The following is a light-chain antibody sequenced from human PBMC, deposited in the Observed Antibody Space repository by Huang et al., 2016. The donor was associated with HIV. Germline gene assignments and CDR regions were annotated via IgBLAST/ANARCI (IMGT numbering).Light chain of an antibody. J-gene: IGKJ4*01. Sequence: EIVMTQSPATLSVSPGERATLFCRASQSVSSNLAWYQQKPGQAPRLLIYGASTRATGIPARFSGSGSGTEFTLTISSLQSEDFAVYYCQQYNNWPPPFGGGTRVEIK. CDR3: QQYNNWPPP. CDR2: GAS. CDR1: QSVSSN. V-gene: IGKV3-15*01.